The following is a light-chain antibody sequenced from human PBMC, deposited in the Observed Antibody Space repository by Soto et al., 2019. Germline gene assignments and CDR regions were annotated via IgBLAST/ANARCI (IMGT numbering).Light chain of an antibody. CDR1: QSISSW. Sequence: DIQMTQSPSTLPASVVDRFTITFRASQSISSWLAWYQQKPGKAPKLLIYKASSLKSGVPSRFSGSASGTDFTLTISSLQPEDVATYYCQQGKSFPLTFGGGTKVDIK. CDR3: QQGKSFPLT. V-gene: IGKV1-5*03. J-gene: IGKJ4*01. CDR2: KAS.